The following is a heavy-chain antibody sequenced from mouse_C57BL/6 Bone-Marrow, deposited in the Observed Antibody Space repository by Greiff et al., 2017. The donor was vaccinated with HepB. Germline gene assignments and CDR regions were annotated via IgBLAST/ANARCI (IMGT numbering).Heavy chain of an antibody. CDR3: ASERDYAWFAY. V-gene: IGHV1-80*01. CDR2: IYPGDGDT. CDR1: GYAFSSYW. Sequence: QVQLKESGAELVKPGASVKISCKASGYAFSSYWMNWVKQRPGKGLEWIGQIYPGDGDTNYNGKFKGKATLTADKSSSTAYMQLSSLTSEDSAVYFCASERDYAWFAYWGQGTLVTVSA. D-gene: IGHD2-4*01. J-gene: IGHJ3*01.